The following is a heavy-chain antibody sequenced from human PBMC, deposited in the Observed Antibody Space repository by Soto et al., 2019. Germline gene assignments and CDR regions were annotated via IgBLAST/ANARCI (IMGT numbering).Heavy chain of an antibody. V-gene: IGHV3-33*01. Sequence: GGSLRLSCAASGFTFSSYGMHWVRQAPGKGLEWVAVIWYDGSNKYYADSVKGRFTISRDNSKNTLYLQMNSLRAEDTAVYYCARDLAAAAVAGYYYYYGMDVWGQGTTVTVS. CDR1: GFTFSSYG. J-gene: IGHJ6*02. CDR3: ARDLAAAAVAGYYYYYGMDV. D-gene: IGHD6-13*01. CDR2: IWYDGSNK.